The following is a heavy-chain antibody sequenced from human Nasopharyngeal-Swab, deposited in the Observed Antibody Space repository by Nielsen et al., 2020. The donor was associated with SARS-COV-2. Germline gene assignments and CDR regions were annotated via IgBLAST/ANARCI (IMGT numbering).Heavy chain of an antibody. Sequence: GESLKLSCAASGFTVSSNYISWVRQAPGKGLEWVSVIYSGGSTYYADSVKGRFTISRDNYKNTLYLQMNSLRAEDTAVYYCAGAGPRAYYYYMDVWGKGTTVTVSS. J-gene: IGHJ6*03. CDR2: IYSGGST. V-gene: IGHV3-53*01. CDR3: AGAGPRAYYYYMDV. CDR1: GFTVSSNY.